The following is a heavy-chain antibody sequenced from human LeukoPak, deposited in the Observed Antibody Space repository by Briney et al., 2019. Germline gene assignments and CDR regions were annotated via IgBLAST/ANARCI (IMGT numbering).Heavy chain of an antibody. V-gene: IGHV3-30*02. CDR1: GFTFTFTTSG. CDR3: AREGGTVERGEFDY. CDR2: SQYDDSEK. D-gene: IGHD1-7*01. J-gene: IGHJ4*02. Sequence: PGGSLRLSCAASGFTFTFTTSGMHWVPQAPGKGLEWFVFSQYDDSEKSYVDSVTGRSTTYSDNYKNTVYLQMTSLSAEDTAVYYCAREGGTVERGEFDYWGQGTLVTVSS.